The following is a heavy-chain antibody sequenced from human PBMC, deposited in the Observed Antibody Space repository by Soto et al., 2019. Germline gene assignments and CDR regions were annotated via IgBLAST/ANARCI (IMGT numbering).Heavy chain of an antibody. J-gene: IGHJ6*02. CDR2: ISGTGVST. CDR3: AKNRDGYYYTGTDV. CDR1: GFTFSSHA. Sequence: EVQLLESGGDLVQPGGSLRLSCAASGFTFSSHAISWVRQAPGKGLEWVSAISGTGVSTFYADSVKGRFTISRDNSKNTLHLQMNSLRVEDTAIYYCAKNRDGYYYTGTDVWGQGTTVTVSS. V-gene: IGHV3-23*01.